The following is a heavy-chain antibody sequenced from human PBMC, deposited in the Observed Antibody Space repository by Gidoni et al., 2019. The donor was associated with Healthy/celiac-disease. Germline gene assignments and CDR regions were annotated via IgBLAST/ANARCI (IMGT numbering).Heavy chain of an antibody. Sequence: QVHLQQWAAGLFKPSETLSRTCAVYGGSFSGYYWRWIRQPPGKGLEWIGEINHSGSTNYNPSLKSRVTISVDTSKNQCSLKLSSVTDADTAVYYCARGRRAAAGFDPWGKGTLVTVSS. J-gene: IGHJ5*02. V-gene: IGHV4-34*01. CDR1: GGSFSGYY. D-gene: IGHD6-13*01. CDR3: ARGRRAAAGFDP. CDR2: INHSGST.